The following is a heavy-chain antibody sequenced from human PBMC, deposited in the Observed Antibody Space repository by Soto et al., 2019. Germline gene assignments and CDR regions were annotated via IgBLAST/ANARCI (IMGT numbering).Heavy chain of an antibody. D-gene: IGHD2-21*02. V-gene: IGHV3-15*07. CDR1: GFTYSNAW. CDR2: IKSKTDGGTT. CDR3: TTTLRFPSLGNDY. Sequence: EVQLVESGGGLVKPGGSLRLSCAASGFTYSNAWMNWVRQAPGKGLEWVGRIKSKTDGGTTDYAAPVKGRFTISRDDSKNTLHLQINSQKTEDTAVYYCTTTLRFPSLGNDYWGQGTLVTVSS. J-gene: IGHJ4*02.